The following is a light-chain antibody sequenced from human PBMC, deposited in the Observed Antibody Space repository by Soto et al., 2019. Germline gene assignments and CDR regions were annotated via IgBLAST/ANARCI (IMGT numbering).Light chain of an antibody. Sequence: EIVLTQSPATLSLSPGESATLSCKASQSVRTFLAWYQQKPGQTPRLLIYDASKRATGIPARFSGSGSRTDFTLTISSLEPEDFAVYYCQQRSNWPPALSFGGGTKVEI. CDR2: DAS. V-gene: IGKV3-11*01. J-gene: IGKJ4*01. CDR3: QQRSNWPPALS. CDR1: QSVRTF.